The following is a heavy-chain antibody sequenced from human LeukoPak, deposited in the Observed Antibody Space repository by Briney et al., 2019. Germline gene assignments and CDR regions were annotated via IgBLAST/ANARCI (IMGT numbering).Heavy chain of an antibody. J-gene: IGHJ4*02. D-gene: IGHD4-23*01. CDR3: ARLPYGGNSAFDY. V-gene: IGHV4-59*08. CDR2: ISYSGHT. Sequence: PSETLSLTCTVSGGSIRSYYWSWIRQPPGQGLDWIGYISYSGHTKYSPPLQSRVTFSVDTSKNQFSLNLYSVTAADTAVYYCARLPYGGNSAFDYWGRGTRVTVSS. CDR1: GGSIRSYY.